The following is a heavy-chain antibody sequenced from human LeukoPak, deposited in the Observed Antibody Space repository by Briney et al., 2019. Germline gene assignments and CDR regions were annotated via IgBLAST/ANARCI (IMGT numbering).Heavy chain of an antibody. CDR1: GFTFISSW. D-gene: IGHD2-2*03. CDR2: IRSTPDGGAT. CDR3: ATDLHFGYCTATSCANY. V-gene: IGHV3-15*01. J-gene: IGHJ4*02. Sequence: NPGGTLRLSCAPSGFTFISSWMTWVRPAPGKGLEWVGRIRSTPDGGATDYAAPVKGRFTISRDDSKNTLYLQMSSLRTEDTAVYYCATDLHFGYCTATSCANYWGQGTLVTVSS.